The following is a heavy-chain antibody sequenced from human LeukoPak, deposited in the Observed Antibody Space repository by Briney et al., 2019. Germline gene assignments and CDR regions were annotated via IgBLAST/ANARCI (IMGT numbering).Heavy chain of an antibody. D-gene: IGHD3-22*01. CDR2: INQDGSEK. J-gene: IGHJ4*02. Sequence: GGSLRLSCAVSGFTLDYFWMSWVRQAPGKGLEFVAKINQDGSEKYYVESVKGRFTISRNNAKNSLYLQMNSLRAEDTAVYYCARDAPSVVVVIIGPLDYWGQGTLVTVSS. V-gene: IGHV3-7*01. CDR3: ARDAPSVVVVIIGPLDY. CDR1: GFTLDYFW.